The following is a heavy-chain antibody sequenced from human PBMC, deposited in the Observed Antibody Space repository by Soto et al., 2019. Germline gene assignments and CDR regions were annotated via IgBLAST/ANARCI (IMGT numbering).Heavy chain of an antibody. V-gene: IGHV1-2*04. CDR2: INPNSGGT. D-gene: IGHD2-2*01. Sequence: ASVKVSCKASGYTFTGYYMHWVRQAPGQGLEWMGWINPNSGGTNYAQKFQGWVTMTRDTSISTAYMELSRLRSDDTAVYYCARGDIVVVPAAKRFAPWGQGTLVTVSS. CDR3: ARGDIVVVPAAKRFAP. J-gene: IGHJ5*02. CDR1: GYTFTGYY.